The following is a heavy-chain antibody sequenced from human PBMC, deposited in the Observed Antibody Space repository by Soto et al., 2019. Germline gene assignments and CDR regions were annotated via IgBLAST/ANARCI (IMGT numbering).Heavy chain of an antibody. D-gene: IGHD3-3*01. Sequence: QVQLQESGPGLVKPSQTLSLTCTVSGGSINSGGYFWSWIRQTPGKGLEWIGHIYNSGSTYTNPSLNTRTTISGATPPNQFSLNLKSVTAADTAVYYCARGPSADKVDYWGQGTLVTVSS. V-gene: IGHV4-30-4*01. J-gene: IGHJ4*02. CDR1: GGSINSGGYF. CDR3: ARGPSADKVDY. CDR2: IYNSGST.